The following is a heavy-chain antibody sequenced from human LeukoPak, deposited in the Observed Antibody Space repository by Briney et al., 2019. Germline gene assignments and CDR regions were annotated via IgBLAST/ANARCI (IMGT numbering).Heavy chain of an antibody. CDR3: AKGWNVRGYSGYDTYYFDY. CDR2: ISGSGGST. Sequence: GGSLRPSCAASGFTFSSYGMSWVRQAPGKGLEWVSAISGSGGSTYYADSVKGRFTISRDNSKNTLYLQMNSLRAEDTAVYYCAKGWNVRGYSGYDTYYFDYWGQGTLVTVSS. J-gene: IGHJ4*02. D-gene: IGHD5-12*01. V-gene: IGHV3-23*01. CDR1: GFTFSSYG.